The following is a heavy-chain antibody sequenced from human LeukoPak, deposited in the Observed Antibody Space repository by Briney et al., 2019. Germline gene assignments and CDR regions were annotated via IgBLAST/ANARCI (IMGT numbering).Heavy chain of an antibody. CDR2: ISYDGSNK. Sequence: GGSLRLSCAASGFTVSSNYMNWVRQAPGKGLEWVAVISYDGSNKYYADSVKGRFTISRDNSKNTLYLQMNSLRAEDTAVYYCASRHPFWSGYSFDYWGQGTLVTVSS. V-gene: IGHV3-30-3*01. D-gene: IGHD3-3*01. CDR3: ASRHPFWSGYSFDY. J-gene: IGHJ4*02. CDR1: GFTVSSNY.